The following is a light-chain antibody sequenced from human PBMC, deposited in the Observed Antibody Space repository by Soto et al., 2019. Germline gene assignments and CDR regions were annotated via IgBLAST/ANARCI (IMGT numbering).Light chain of an antibody. J-gene: IGKJ5*01. V-gene: IGKV3-11*01. CDR2: DAS. CDR3: QQSTNWPSST. Sequence: EVVLTQSPATLSLSPGERATLSCRASQSVRTYLAWYQQKPGQVPRLLIHDASSRATGIPDRFSGSGSGTDFTLTISSLEPEDFAVYYCQQSTNWPSSTFGQGTRLEI. CDR1: QSVRTY.